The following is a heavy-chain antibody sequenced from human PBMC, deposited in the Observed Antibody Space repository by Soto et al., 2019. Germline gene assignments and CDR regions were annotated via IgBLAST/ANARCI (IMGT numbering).Heavy chain of an antibody. CDR2: IKSNSGGT. CDR3: AREDYNWNDYYYYGMDV. D-gene: IGHD1-1*01. CDR1: RNSFIDYN. V-gene: IGHV1-2*02. Sequence: QVELVQSGADVRKPGASVKVSCKASRNSFIDYNIHWVRQAPGQGLEWMGWIKSNSGGTKYAQRFQGRVTMTRVTSISTIYMELSRLKSDDTAVYYCAREDYNWNDYYYYGMDVWGQGTTVIVSS. J-gene: IGHJ6*02.